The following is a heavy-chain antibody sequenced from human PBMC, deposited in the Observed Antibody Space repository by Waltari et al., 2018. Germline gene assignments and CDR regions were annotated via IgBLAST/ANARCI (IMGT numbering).Heavy chain of an antibody. Sequence: QVQLVQSGAEVKKPGASVTVSCKASGYTFPGYYMHWVRQAPGQGLEWMGRINPNSGGTNYAQKFQGRVTMTRDTSISTAYMELSRLRSDDTAVYYCASVAGGVIAPFDYWGQGTLVTVSS. D-gene: IGHD3-16*02. CDR1: GYTFPGYY. CDR2: INPNSGGT. CDR3: ASVAGGVIAPFDY. J-gene: IGHJ4*02. V-gene: IGHV1-2*06.